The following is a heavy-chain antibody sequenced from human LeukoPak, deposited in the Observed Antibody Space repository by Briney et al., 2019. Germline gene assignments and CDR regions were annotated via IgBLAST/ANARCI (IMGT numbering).Heavy chain of an antibody. CDR1: GGTFSSYA. CDR3: ARVKYCGGDCKTAIDY. J-gene: IGHJ4*02. CDR2: IIPILGIA. D-gene: IGHD2-21*02. V-gene: IGHV1-69*04. Sequence: GASVKVSCKASGGTFSSYAISWVRQAPGQGLEWMGRIIPILGIANYAQKFQGRVTITADKSTSTAYMELSSLRSEDTAVYYCARVKYCGGDCKTAIDYWGQGTLVTVS.